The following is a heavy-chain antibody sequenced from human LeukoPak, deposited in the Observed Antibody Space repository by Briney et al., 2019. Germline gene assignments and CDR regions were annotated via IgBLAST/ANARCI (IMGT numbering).Heavy chain of an antibody. CDR1: GFTFSSYS. J-gene: IGHJ6*04. D-gene: IGHD2-2*01. CDR2: ISSSSSYI. Sequence: GGSLRLSCAASGFTFSSYSMNWVRQAPGKGLEWVSSISSSSSYIYYADSVEGRFTISRDNAKNSLYLQMNSLRAEDTAVYYCARGRYCSSTSCYSYGMDVWGKGTTVTVSS. V-gene: IGHV3-21*01. CDR3: ARGRYCSSTSCYSYGMDV.